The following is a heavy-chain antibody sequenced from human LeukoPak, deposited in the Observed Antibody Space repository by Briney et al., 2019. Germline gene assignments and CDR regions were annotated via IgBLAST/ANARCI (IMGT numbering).Heavy chain of an antibody. D-gene: IGHD3-10*01. J-gene: IGHJ4*02. CDR3: ARAPYYHGSERYHNVPYFDT. Sequence: LRASVKVSCKASGYTFTGYYMHWVRQAPGQGLEWMGWINPNSGGTNYAQKFQGRVTMTRDTSISTAYMELSRLRSDDTAVYYCARAPYYHGSERYHNVPYFDTWGQGTLVTVSS. CDR2: INPNSGGT. CDR1: GYTFTGYY. V-gene: IGHV1-2*02.